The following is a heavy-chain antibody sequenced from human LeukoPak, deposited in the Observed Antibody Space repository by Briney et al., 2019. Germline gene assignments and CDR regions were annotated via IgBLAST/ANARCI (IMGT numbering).Heavy chain of an antibody. CDR2: IYYSGST. J-gene: IGHJ4*02. CDR1: GGSISSYY. D-gene: IGHD5-12*01. Sequence: SETLSLTCTVSGGSISSYYWSWIRQPPGKGLEWIGYIYYSGSTNYNPSLKSRVTISVDTSKNQFSLKLSSVTAADTAVYYCARGYSGYDKWGQGTLVTVSS. V-gene: IGHV4-59*08. CDR3: ARGYSGYDK.